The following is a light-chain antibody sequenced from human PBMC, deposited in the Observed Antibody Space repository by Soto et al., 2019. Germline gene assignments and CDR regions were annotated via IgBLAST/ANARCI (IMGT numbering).Light chain of an antibody. Sequence: EIELTQSPGTLSLSPGERATLSCRASQRLASNYLAWYQQRPGQAPRLLLYGVSSRATGIPDRFSGSGSGTDFTLTINRLEPEDFAVYYCQQYGSSPITFGQGTRLEIK. CDR2: GVS. CDR3: QQYGSSPIT. CDR1: QRLASNY. V-gene: IGKV3-20*01. J-gene: IGKJ5*01.